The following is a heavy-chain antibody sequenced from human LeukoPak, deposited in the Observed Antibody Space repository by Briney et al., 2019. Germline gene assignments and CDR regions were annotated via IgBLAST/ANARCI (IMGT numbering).Heavy chain of an antibody. CDR1: GFSFSTYD. J-gene: IGHJ4*02. CDR2: IGSGGDT. V-gene: IGHV3-13*01. CDR3: ARAVAGTDEIDS. D-gene: IGHD6-19*01. Sequence: PGGSLRLSCAGSGFSFSTYDMLWVRQAPGKSLEWVSAIGSGGDTYYAGSVKGRFTISRESAKNSFYLQMNSLNAGDTAVYFCARAVAGTDEIDSWGQGTLVTVSS.